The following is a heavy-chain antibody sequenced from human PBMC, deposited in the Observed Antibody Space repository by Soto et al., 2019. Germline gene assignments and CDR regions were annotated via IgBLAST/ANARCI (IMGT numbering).Heavy chain of an antibody. CDR2: IYYSGST. CDR1: GGSISSYY. D-gene: IGHD4-17*01. CDR3: ARGSDDYGDYVLDY. J-gene: IGHJ4*02. V-gene: IGHV4-59*08. Sequence: SETLSLTCTVSGGSISSYYWSWIRQPPGKGLEWIGYIYYSGSTNYNPSLKSRVTISVDTSKNQFSLKLSSVTAADTAVYYCARGSDDYGDYVLDYWGQGTLITVSS.